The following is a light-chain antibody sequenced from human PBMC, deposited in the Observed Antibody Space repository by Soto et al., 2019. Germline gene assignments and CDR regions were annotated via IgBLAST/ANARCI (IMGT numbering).Light chain of an antibody. V-gene: IGKV1-39*01. CDR2: AAS. CDR1: QSISSY. Sequence: EIQMTQSPSTMSASVRDRITRTCRASQSISSYLNWYQQKPGKAPKLLIYAASSLQSGVPSRFSGSGSGTDFTLTISSLQPEDFATYYCKKSYSTPRTVGHGTRLEIK. CDR3: KKSYSTPRT. J-gene: IGKJ5*01.